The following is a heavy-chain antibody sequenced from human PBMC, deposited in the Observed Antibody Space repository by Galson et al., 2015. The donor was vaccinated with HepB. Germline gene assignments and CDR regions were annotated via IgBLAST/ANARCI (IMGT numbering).Heavy chain of an antibody. CDR1: GGSISSGGYS. D-gene: IGHD2-2*01. V-gene: IGHV4-30-2*01. J-gene: IGHJ5*02. Sequence: TLSLTCAVSGGSISSGGYSWSWIRQPPGKGLEWIGYIYHSGSTYYNPSLKSRVTISVDRSKNQFSLKLSSVTAADTAVYYCARGGGGVVVPAALRDWFDPWGQGTLVTVSS. CDR3: ARGGGGVVVPAALRDWFDP. CDR2: IYHSGST.